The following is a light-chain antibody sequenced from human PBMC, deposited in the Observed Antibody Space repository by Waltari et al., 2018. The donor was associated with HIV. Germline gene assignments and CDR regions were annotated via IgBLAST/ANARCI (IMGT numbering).Light chain of an antibody. CDR2: SNT. CDR3: AAWDDSLNAPV. Sequence: QSVLTQPPSASGTPGQRVTISCSGSSSNIGSNTVNWYQQLPGTAPKLLIYSNTQRPSGVPDLFSGSKSGPSASLAISGLQSEDEADYYCAAWDDSLNAPVFCGGTKLTVL. J-gene: IGLJ3*02. CDR1: SSNIGSNT. V-gene: IGLV1-44*01.